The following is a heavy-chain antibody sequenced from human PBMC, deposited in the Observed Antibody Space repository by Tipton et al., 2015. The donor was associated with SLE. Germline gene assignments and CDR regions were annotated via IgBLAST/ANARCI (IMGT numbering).Heavy chain of an antibody. CDR2: ISYSGST. J-gene: IGHJ4*02. Sequence: TLSLTCTVSGASISSLYWSWIRQPPGKGLEWIGCISYSGSTNYNPSLRSRVTLSIDTSKNQFSLKVTSVTASDPAVYYCARGGGDSSRCQDFDDWGQGNSVTVSS. CDR3: ARGGGDSSRCQDFDD. CDR1: GASISSLY. D-gene: IGHD6-13*01. V-gene: IGHV4-59*11.